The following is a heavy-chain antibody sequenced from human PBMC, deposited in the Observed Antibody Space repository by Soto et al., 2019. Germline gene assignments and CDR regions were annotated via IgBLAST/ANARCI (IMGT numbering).Heavy chain of an antibody. V-gene: IGHV4-59*12. Sequence: SETLSLTFTVSGGSISSYYWGWIRQPPGKGLELIGYIYYSGSTYYNPSLKSRVTISVDTSKNQFSLKLSSVTAADTAVYYCARDSPSVWSGLMDVWGQGTTVTVSS. CDR1: GGSISSYY. D-gene: IGHD3-3*01. CDR3: ARDSPSVWSGLMDV. J-gene: IGHJ6*02. CDR2: IYYSGST.